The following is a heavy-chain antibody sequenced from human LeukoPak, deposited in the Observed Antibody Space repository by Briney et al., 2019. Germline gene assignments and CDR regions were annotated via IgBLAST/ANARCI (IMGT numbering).Heavy chain of an antibody. V-gene: IGHV1-2*02. CDR1: GYTFTSNY. CDR3: ARDTLPGNNWFDP. Sequence: ASVKVSCKAFGYTFTSNYMHWVRQAPGQGPEWMGVISPSGGSTTYAQKFQGRVTMTRDTSISTAYMELSRLRSDDTAVYYCARDTLPGNNWFDPWGQGTLVTVSS. J-gene: IGHJ5*02. CDR2: ISPSGGST.